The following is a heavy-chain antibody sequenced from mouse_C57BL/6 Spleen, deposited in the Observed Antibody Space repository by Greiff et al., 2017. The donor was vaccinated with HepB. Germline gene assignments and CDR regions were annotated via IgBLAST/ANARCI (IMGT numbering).Heavy chain of an antibody. J-gene: IGHJ4*01. D-gene: IGHD2-4*01. Sequence: QVQLQQSGAELMKPGASVKLSCKATGYTFTGYWIEWVKQRPGHGLEWIGEILPGSGSTNYNEKFKGKATFTADTSSNTAYMQLSSLTTEDSAVFYCARGGITTGYYYAMDYWGQGTSVTVSS. CDR2: ILPGSGST. CDR1: GYTFTGYW. CDR3: ARGGITTGYYYAMDY. V-gene: IGHV1-9*01.